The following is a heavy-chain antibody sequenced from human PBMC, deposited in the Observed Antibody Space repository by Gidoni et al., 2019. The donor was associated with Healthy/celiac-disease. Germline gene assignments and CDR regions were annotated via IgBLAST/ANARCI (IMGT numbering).Heavy chain of an antibody. CDR3: ARDSGSYLEVHFDY. CDR1: GFTFSSYA. D-gene: IGHD1-26*01. Sequence: QVQLVESGGGVVQPGRSRRLACEASGFTFSSYAMHWVRQAPGKGLEWVAVISYDGSNKYYADSVKGRFTISRDNSKNTLYLQMNSLRAEDTAVYYCARDSGSYLEVHFDYWGQGTLVTVSS. CDR2: ISYDGSNK. V-gene: IGHV3-30-3*01. J-gene: IGHJ4*02.